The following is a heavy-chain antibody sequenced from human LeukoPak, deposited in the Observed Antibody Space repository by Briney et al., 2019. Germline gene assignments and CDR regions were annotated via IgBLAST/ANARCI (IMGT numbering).Heavy chain of an antibody. D-gene: IGHD2-21*01. V-gene: IGHV3-23*01. CDR3: AKDFRIGYSAHFDY. CDR2: IYENGGTT. Sequence: TGGSLRLSCVGSGFTFRSHALSWVRQAPEKGLEFVSGIYENGGTTYYADSVKGRFSISRDNSKNTLYLQMDSLRGKDTAVYYCAKDFRIGYSAHFDYWGQGVLVTVSS. J-gene: IGHJ4*02. CDR1: GFTFRSHA.